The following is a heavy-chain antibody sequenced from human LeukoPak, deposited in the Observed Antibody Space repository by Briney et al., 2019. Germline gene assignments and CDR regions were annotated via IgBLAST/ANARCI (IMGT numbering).Heavy chain of an antibody. Sequence: GGSLRLSCAASGFTFSSYAMSWVRQAPGKGLEWVSAISGSGGSTYYADSVKGRFTISRDNSKNTLYLQMNSLRAEDTAVYYCARGGYSSSWYRFDYWGQGTPVTVSS. V-gene: IGHV3-23*01. J-gene: IGHJ4*02. CDR2: ISGSGGST. CDR1: GFTFSSYA. CDR3: ARGGYSSSWYRFDY. D-gene: IGHD6-13*01.